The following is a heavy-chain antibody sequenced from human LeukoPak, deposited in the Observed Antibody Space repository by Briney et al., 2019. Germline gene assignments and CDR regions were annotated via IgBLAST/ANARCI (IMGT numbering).Heavy chain of an antibody. J-gene: IGHJ6*02. CDR3: ARDLRGDCYGFGLGGMDV. CDR1: GFSVSSNY. D-gene: IGHD5-18*01. V-gene: IGHV3-53*01. Sequence: HTGGSLRLSWAASGFSVSSNYMSWVRHAPGKGLEWVSVIYSGGSKYYANCLKVRFTISRDNSKNTLYLQMHSMRAEDTAVYYCARDLRGDCYGFGLGGMDVWGQGTTVTVSS. CDR2: IYSGGSK.